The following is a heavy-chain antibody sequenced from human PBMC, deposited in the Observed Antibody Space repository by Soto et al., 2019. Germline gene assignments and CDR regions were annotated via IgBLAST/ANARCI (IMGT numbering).Heavy chain of an antibody. V-gene: IGHV1-2*02. CDR3: ARGLVGYCRGGSCWTRYYFDY. CDR2: INPNSGGT. J-gene: IGHJ4*02. D-gene: IGHD2-15*01. Sequence: GASVKVSCKASGYTFTGYYMHWVRQAPGQGLEWMGWINPNSGGTNYAQKFQGRVTMTRDTSISTAYMELSRLRSDDTAVYYCARGLVGYCRGGSCWTRYYFDYWGQGTLVTVSS. CDR1: GYTFTGYY.